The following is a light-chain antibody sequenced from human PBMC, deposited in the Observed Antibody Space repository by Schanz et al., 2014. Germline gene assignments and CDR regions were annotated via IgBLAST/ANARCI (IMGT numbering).Light chain of an antibody. J-gene: IGLJ3*02. Sequence: QSVLTQPPSASGTPGQRVTISCSGSSSNIGTNTVNWYQQLPGTAPKLLIYDNNKRPSGIPDRFSGSKSATSATLGITGLQTGDEADYYCATWDASLSSGVFGGGTKLTVL. V-gene: IGLV1-51*01. CDR2: DNN. CDR1: SSNIGTNT. CDR3: ATWDASLSSGV.